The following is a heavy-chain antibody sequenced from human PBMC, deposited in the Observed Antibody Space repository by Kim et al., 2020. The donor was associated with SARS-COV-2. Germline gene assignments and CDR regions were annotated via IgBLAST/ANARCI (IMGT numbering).Heavy chain of an antibody. D-gene: IGHD6-19*01. CDR3: AREGAGYSSGWEHYYYGMDV. CDR1: GYSFTSYW. Sequence: GESLKISCKGSGYSFTSYWIGWVRQMPGKGLEWMGIIYPGDSDTRYSPSFQGQVTISADKSISTAYLQWSSLKASDTAMYYCAREGAGYSSGWEHYYYGMDVWGQGTTVIVSS. CDR2: IYPGDSDT. V-gene: IGHV5-51*01. J-gene: IGHJ6*02.